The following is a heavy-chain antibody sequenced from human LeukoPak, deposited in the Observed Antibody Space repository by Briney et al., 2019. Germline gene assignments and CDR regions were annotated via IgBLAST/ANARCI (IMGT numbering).Heavy chain of an antibody. D-gene: IGHD1-14*01. CDR1: GFTFSSYW. Sequence: GGSLRLSCAASGFTFSSYWMSWVCQAPGKGLEWVANIKQDGSEKYYVDSVKGRFTISRDNAKNSLYLQMNSLRAEDTAVYYCARGEDSPYGTTGGFDYWGQGTLVTVSS. V-gene: IGHV3-7*03. J-gene: IGHJ4*02. CDR2: IKQDGSEK. CDR3: ARGEDSPYGTTGGFDY.